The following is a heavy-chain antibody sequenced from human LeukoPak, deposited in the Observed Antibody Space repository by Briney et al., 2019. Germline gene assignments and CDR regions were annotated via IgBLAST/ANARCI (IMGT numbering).Heavy chain of an antibody. CDR2: ISGDGSNT. D-gene: IGHD3-10*01. J-gene: IGHJ4*02. V-gene: IGHV3-74*01. CDR1: GFTFSTYW. Sequence: PGGSLRLSCAASGFTFSTYWMHWVRQAPGRGLVWVSRISGDGSNTSYADSVKGRFTISRDNAKNTLFLQMNSLRVDDTAVYYCTSGYASGSPDYWGQGTLVTVSS. CDR3: TSGYASGSPDY.